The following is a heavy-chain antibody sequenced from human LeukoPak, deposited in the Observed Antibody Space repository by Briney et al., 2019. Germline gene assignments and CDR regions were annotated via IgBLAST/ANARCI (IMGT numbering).Heavy chain of an antibody. CDR1: GYTFRNYG. Sequence: ASVKVSCKASGYTFRNYGISWVRQAPGQGLEWMGWISGYNGNTNQAQKLQGRVTMTTDTYTSTAYMELRSLRSDDTAVYYCARDERDSCGGDCYYFDHWGQGTLVTVSS. D-gene: IGHD2-21*02. CDR3: ARDERDSCGGDCYYFDH. CDR2: ISGYNGNT. V-gene: IGHV1-18*01. J-gene: IGHJ4*02.